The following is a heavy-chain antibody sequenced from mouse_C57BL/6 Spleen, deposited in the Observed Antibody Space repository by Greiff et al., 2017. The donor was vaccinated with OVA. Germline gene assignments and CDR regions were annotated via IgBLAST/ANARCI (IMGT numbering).Heavy chain of an antibody. D-gene: IGHD1-1*01. V-gene: IGHV1-9*01. Sequence: VKLVESGAELMKPGASVKLSCKATGYTFTGYWIEWVKQRPGHGLEWIEEILHGNGSTNYNEKFKGKATFTADTSSNTAYMQLSSLTTEDSAIDSGARRDYGSTYHFDYWGQGTTLTVSS. CDR1: GYTFTGYW. CDR3: ARRDYGSTYHFDY. J-gene: IGHJ2*01. CDR2: ILHGNGST.